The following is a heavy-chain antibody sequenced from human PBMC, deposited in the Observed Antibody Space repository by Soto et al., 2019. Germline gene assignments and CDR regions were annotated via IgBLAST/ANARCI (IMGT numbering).Heavy chain of an antibody. CDR1: GDTLTSYD. CDR3: ARDSYYYDSSGYYYQNPGAPPHVHDAFDI. J-gene: IGHJ3*02. V-gene: IGHV1-46*01. Sequence: ASVKGACKAAGDTLTSYDRHLVRRAPRQGLEGMVIINPSVGSTSYAQKFQGRVTMTRDTSTSTVYMELSSLRSEDTAVYYCARDSYYYDSSGYYYQNPGAPPHVHDAFDIWG. CDR2: INPSVGST. D-gene: IGHD3-22*01.